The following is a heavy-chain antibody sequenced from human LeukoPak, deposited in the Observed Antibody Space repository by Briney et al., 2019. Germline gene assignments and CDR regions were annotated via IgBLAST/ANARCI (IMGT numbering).Heavy chain of an antibody. CDR3: ARDAIAAAGAGA. V-gene: IGHV1-2*02. Sequence: ASVKVSCKASGYTFTDYSMYWVRQAPGQGLEWMGWINPNSGDTDYAQKFQGRVTMTRDTSISTAYLEVSRLTSDDTAVYFCARDAIAAAGAGAWGQGTLVTVSS. D-gene: IGHD6-13*01. J-gene: IGHJ4*02. CDR1: GYTFTDYS. CDR2: INPNSGDT.